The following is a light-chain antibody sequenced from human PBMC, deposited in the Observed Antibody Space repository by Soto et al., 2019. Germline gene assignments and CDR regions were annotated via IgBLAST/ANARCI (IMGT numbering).Light chain of an antibody. CDR1: ASDIGRYNY. J-gene: IGLJ1*01. V-gene: IGLV2-14*01. CDR3: GSITRSSTSV. CDR2: DVT. Sequence: QCALTQPPSASGSPGQSVTISCSGTASDIGRYNYVSWYQHHPGKAPKLIIYDVTKRPSGVSNRFSGSKSGNTASLTISGIQAEDEGDYYCGSITRSSTSVFGTGTKV.